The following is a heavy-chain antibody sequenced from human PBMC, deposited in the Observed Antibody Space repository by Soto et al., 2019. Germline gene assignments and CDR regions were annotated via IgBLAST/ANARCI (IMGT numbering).Heavy chain of an antibody. V-gene: IGHV3-73*02. J-gene: IGHJ4*02. Sequence: EVQLVESGGGLVQTGGSLKLSCAASGFTFSASAMHWVRQASGKRLEWVGRIRSKPNSYVTAYAASVKGRFTVSRDDSKTTAYMQMISLKTEDTAVYYCTSSVTGITAHFDYWGLGTLVSVSP. D-gene: IGHD5-18*01. CDR3: TSSVTGITAHFDY. CDR1: GFTFSASA. CDR2: IRSKPNSYVT.